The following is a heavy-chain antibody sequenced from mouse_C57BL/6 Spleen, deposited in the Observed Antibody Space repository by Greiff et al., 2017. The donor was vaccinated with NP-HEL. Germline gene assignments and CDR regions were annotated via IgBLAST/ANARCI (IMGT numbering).Heavy chain of an antibody. J-gene: IGHJ3*01. V-gene: IGHV1-82*01. CDR3: ARGDYYDYDEGFAY. D-gene: IGHD2-4*01. Sequence: QVQLQQPGPELVKPGASVKISCKASGYAFSSYWMNWVKQRPGKGLEWIGRIYPGDGDTNYNGKFKGKATLTADKSSSTAYMHLSSLTSEDSAVYFCARGDYYDYDEGFAYWGQGTLVTVST. CDR2: IYPGDGDT. CDR1: GYAFSSYW.